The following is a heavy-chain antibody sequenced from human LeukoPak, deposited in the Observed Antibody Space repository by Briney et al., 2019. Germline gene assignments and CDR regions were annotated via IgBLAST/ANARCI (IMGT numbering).Heavy chain of an antibody. Sequence: SETLSLTCTVSGASISSGGYYWSWFSQHPGKGLEWIGYVSYSGNTYYNPSLKSRVTISVDTSMNQFSLKLSSVTAADTAVYYCARDRHDSFPMDVWGQGTTVTVSS. J-gene: IGHJ6*02. D-gene: IGHD3-3*01. V-gene: IGHV4-31*03. CDR1: GASISSGGYY. CDR3: ARDRHDSFPMDV. CDR2: VSYSGNT.